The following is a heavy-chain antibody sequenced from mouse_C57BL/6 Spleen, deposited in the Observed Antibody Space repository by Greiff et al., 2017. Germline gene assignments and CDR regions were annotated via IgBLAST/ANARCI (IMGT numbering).Heavy chain of an antibody. J-gene: IGHJ2*01. V-gene: IGHV1-82*01. CDR3: ARDDYYYIDY. CDR1: GYAFSSSW. D-gene: IGHD2-4*01. CDR2: IYPGDGDT. Sequence: QVPLQQSGPELVKPGASVKISCKASGYAFSSSWMHWVKQRPGKGLEWIGRIYPGDGDTNYNGKFKGKATLTADKASSTAYMQLSSLTSEDSAVYFCARDDYYYIDYGGQGTTLTVSS.